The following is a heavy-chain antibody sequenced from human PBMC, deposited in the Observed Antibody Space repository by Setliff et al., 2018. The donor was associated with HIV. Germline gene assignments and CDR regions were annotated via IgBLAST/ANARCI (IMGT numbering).Heavy chain of an antibody. V-gene: IGHV4-61*09. D-gene: IGHD2-21*02. CDR2: IYTSGST. CDR1: GGSISSGSYY. Sequence: SETLSLTCTVSGGSISSGSYYWSWIRQPAGKGLEWIGHIYTSGSTNYNPSLKSRVTISVDTSKNQFSLKLSSVTAADTAVYYCAREPTLYCGGDCYFDYWGQGSLVTVSS. J-gene: IGHJ4*02. CDR3: AREPTLYCGGDCYFDY.